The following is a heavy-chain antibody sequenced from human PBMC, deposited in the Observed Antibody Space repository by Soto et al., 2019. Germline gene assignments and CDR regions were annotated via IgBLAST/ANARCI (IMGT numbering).Heavy chain of an antibody. Sequence: GGSLRLSCVGSGFRFDDYVMDWVRQAPGKGLEWVSRISGSGGSTYYADSVKGRFTISRDNSKNTLYLQMNSLRAEDTAVYYCAKELHTSSGWSQVIYWGQGTLVTVSS. CDR2: ISGSGGST. D-gene: IGHD6-19*01. CDR1: GFRFDDYV. V-gene: IGHV3-23*01. CDR3: AKELHTSSGWSQVIY. J-gene: IGHJ4*02.